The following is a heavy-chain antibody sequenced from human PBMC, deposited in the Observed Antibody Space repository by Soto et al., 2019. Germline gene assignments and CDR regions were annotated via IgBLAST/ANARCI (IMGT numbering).Heavy chain of an antibody. J-gene: IGHJ6*03. Sequence: QVTLKESGPVLVKPTETLTLTCTVSGFSLRNARMGVSWIRQPPGKALEWLAHILSSDEKSYNTSLKGRVTLSKDTSKSQVVLIMTYVDPVDTATYFCARMLAVNYYYYYVDVWGEGTTVTVSS. CDR2: ILSSDEK. CDR3: ARMLAVNYYYYYVDV. V-gene: IGHV2-26*01. CDR1: GFSLRNARMG. D-gene: IGHD3-22*01.